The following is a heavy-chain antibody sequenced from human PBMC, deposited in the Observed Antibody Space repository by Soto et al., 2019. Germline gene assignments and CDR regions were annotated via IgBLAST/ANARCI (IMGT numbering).Heavy chain of an antibody. D-gene: IGHD3-9*01. CDR3: ARSIWTLTGYRHFDY. CDR1: GGSISSGGYY. Sequence: QVQLQESGPGLVKPSQTLSLTCTVSGGSISSGGYYWSWIRQHPGKVLEWIGYIYYSGSTYYNPSLKSRVTISVDTSKNQFSLKLSSVTAADTAVYYCARSIWTLTGYRHFDYWGQGTLVTVSS. V-gene: IGHV4-31*03. J-gene: IGHJ4*02. CDR2: IYYSGST.